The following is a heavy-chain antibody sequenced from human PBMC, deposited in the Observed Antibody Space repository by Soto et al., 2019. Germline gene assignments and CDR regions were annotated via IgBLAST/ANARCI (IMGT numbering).Heavy chain of an antibody. Sequence: LSLTSAVSGVSIIRGACSWTWIRQPPGKALECVGYFTHSGSAYYNPFLKSRVTITVDRSKNQFSLKLNAVTAADTAVYYCAREVNYWFDPWGQGTLVTVPQ. V-gene: IGHV4-30-2*01. J-gene: IGHJ5*02. D-gene: IGHD3-10*01. CDR1: GVSIIRGACS. CDR2: FTHSGSA. CDR3: AREVNYWFDP.